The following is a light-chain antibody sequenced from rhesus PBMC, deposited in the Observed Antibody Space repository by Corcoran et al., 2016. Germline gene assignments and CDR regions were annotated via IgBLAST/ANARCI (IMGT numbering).Light chain of an antibody. CDR1: QSVGSY. Sequence: ETVVTQSPATLALSPGERATPSCRASQSVGSYLAWYQQKPGQAPRLLLYGASSRATGIPDRFSCSGSGTDFTLTISSLEPEAVGVYYCQQSSNLFTFGPGTKLDIK. CDR3: QQSSNLFT. J-gene: IGKJ3*01. V-gene: IGKV3-24*04. CDR2: GAS.